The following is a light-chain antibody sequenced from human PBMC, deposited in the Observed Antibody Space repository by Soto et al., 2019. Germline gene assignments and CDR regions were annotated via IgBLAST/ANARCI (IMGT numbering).Light chain of an antibody. CDR1: QGISNY. V-gene: IGKV1-17*03. CDR2: AAS. Sequence: EIQMTQSPSAMSASVGDRVTITCRASQGISNYLAWFQQKPGKAPKLLIYAASTLYGGVPSRFSGSGSGTDFTLTITSLQAEDFATYYCLQDYNYPRTFGQGTKVDIK. J-gene: IGKJ1*01. CDR3: LQDYNYPRT.